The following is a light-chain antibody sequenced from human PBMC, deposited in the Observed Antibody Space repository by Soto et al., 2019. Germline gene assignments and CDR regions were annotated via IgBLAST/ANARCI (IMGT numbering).Light chain of an antibody. Sequence: IVLTQSPCTLSLSPGERATLSCRASQSVTSSYLAWWQQKPGQAPRLPIYGASNRATGIPARFSGSGSGTDFTLTISSLEPEDFAVYYCQQRSNWPTFGQGTRLEIK. J-gene: IGKJ5*01. CDR1: QSVTSSY. V-gene: IGKV3-11*01. CDR3: QQRSNWPT. CDR2: GAS.